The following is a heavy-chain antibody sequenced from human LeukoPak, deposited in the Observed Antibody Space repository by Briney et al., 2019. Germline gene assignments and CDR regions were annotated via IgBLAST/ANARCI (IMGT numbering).Heavy chain of an antibody. Sequence: ASVKVSCKVSGNTLTELSMHWVRQAPGKGLEWMGGVDPRDGGTFYAQRFQGRVTMTEDTSTDTAHMELSSLRSEDTAIYYCATFIPRPNDYGDYLYYYYGMDVWGQGTTVTVSS. CDR2: VDPRDGGT. CDR3: ATFIPRPNDYGDYLYYYYGMDV. J-gene: IGHJ6*02. CDR1: GNTLTELS. V-gene: IGHV1-24*01. D-gene: IGHD4-17*01.